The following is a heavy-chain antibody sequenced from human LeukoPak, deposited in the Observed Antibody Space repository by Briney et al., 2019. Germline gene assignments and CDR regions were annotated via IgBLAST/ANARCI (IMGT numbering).Heavy chain of an antibody. Sequence: ASVKVSCKASGYTFTGYYMHWVRQAPGQGLEWMGWINPNSGGTNYAQKFQGRVTMTRDTSISTAYMELSRLRSDDTAVYYCARDREPLSCWTPDFDYWGQGTLVTVSS. CDR3: ARDREPLSCWTPDFDY. CDR1: GYTFTGYY. J-gene: IGHJ4*02. D-gene: IGHD6-19*01. V-gene: IGHV1-2*02. CDR2: INPNSGGT.